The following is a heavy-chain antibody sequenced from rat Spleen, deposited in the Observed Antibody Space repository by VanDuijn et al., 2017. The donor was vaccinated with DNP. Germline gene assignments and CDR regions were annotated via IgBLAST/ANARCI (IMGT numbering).Heavy chain of an antibody. CDR3: AIQLGVFDY. CDR1: GFSITNTFK. V-gene: IGHV3-3*01. Sequence: EVLLQESGPGLVKPSQSLSLTCSVTGFSITNTFKWSWIRKFPGNKLEWMGYVTNAGSTHYNPSLKSRISITTDTSKNQFFLQVNSVRNEDTATYYCAIQLGVFDYWGQGVMVIVSS. CDR2: VTNAGST. J-gene: IGHJ2*01. D-gene: IGHD5-1*01.